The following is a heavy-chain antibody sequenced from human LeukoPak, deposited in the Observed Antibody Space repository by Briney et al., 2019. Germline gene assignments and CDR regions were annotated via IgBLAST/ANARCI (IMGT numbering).Heavy chain of an antibody. CDR1: GFTFSSYW. Sequence: PGGSLRLSCAASGFTFSSYWMSWVRQAPGKGLEWVANIKQDGSEKYYVDSVKGRFTISRDNAKNSLYLQMNSLRAEDTAVYYCTRDKDSSGWTRDDAFDIWGQGTMVTVSS. D-gene: IGHD6-19*01. CDR3: TRDKDSSGWTRDDAFDI. V-gene: IGHV3-7*01. CDR2: IKQDGSEK. J-gene: IGHJ3*02.